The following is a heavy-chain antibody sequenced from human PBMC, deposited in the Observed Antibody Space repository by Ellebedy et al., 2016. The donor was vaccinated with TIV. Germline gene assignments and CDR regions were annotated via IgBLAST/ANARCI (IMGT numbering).Heavy chain of an antibody. J-gene: IGHJ4*02. CDR2: ISYDGSNK. CDR1: GFTFSSYA. Sequence: PGGSLRLSCAASGFTFSSYAMHWVRQAPGKGLEWVAVISYDGSNKYYADSVKGRFTISRDNSKNTLYLQMNSLRAEDTAVYYCGSGYDLTDYWGQGTLVTVSS. D-gene: IGHD5-12*01. V-gene: IGHV3-30*01. CDR3: GSGYDLTDY.